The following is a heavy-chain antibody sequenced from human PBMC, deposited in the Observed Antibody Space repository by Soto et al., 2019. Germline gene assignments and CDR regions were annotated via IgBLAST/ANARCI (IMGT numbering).Heavy chain of an antibody. D-gene: IGHD3-10*01. CDR3: AREVVRGPYYYYGMDV. J-gene: IGHJ6*02. Sequence: GASVKVSCKASGGTFSSYAISWVRQAPGQGLEWMGGIIPIFGTANYAQKFQGRVTITADESTSTAYMELSSLRSEDTALYYCAREVVRGPYYYYGMDVWGQGTTVTVSS. CDR1: GGTFSSYA. CDR2: IIPIFGTA. V-gene: IGHV1-69*13.